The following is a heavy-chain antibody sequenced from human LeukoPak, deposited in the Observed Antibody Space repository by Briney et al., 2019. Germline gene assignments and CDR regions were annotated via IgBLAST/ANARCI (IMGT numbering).Heavy chain of an antibody. CDR1: GGSISSSSYY. V-gene: IGHV4-39*01. J-gene: IGHJ4*02. D-gene: IGHD5-18*01. CDR2: IYYSGST. CDR3: ARGPLKYSYGFSGLDY. Sequence: SETLSLTCTVSGGSISSSSYYWGWIRQPPGKGLEWIGSIYYSGSTYYNPSLKSRVTISVDTSKNQFSLKLSSVTAADTAVYYCARGPLKYSYGFSGLDYWGQGTLVTVSS.